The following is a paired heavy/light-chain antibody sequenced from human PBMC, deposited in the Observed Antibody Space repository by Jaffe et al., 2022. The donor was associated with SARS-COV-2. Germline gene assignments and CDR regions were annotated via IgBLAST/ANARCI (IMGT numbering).Heavy chain of an antibody. CDR2: IYYSGST. J-gene: IGHJ2*01. CDR3: ARLFYDLLTGYYIRYFDL. D-gene: IGHD3-9*01. CDR1: GGSIGSSNYY. V-gene: IGHV4-39*02. Sequence: QVQLQESGPGLVRPSETLSLTCTVSGGSIGSSNYYWGWIRQPPGQGLEWIGSIYYSGSTYYNPSLKSRVIISVDASKNHFSLKLSSVTAADTAVYYCARLFYDLLTGYYIRYFDLWGRGTLITVSS.
Light chain of an antibody. CDR2: AAS. CDR1: QSVSSN. J-gene: IGKJ4*01. Sequence: EIVMTQSPATLSVSPGERATLSCRASQSVSSNLAWYQQKPGQAPRLLIYAASTRATGIPARFSGSGSGTEFTLTISSLQSEDFAVYYCQQYNNWPPLTFGGGTKVEIK. CDR3: QQYNNWPPLT. V-gene: IGKV3-15*01.